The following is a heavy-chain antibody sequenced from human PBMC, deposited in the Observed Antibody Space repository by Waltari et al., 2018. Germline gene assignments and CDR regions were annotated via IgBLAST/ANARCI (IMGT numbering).Heavy chain of an antibody. V-gene: IGHV4-34*01. D-gene: IGHD2-2*01. Sequence: VQLQQWGAGLLKPSETLSLTCAVYGGSFSGYYWSWIRQPPGKGLEWIGEINHSGSTNYNPSLKSRVTISVDTSKNQFSLKLSSVTAADTAVYYCARDCSSTSCSIRGFDYWGQGTLVTVSS. CDR3: ARDCSSTSCSIRGFDY. CDR2: INHSGST. J-gene: IGHJ4*02. CDR1: GGSFSGYY.